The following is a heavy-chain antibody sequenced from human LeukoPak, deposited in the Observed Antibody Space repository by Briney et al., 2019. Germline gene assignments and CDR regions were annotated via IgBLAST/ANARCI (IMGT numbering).Heavy chain of an antibody. CDR1: GFTFSSYS. J-gene: IGHJ6*02. V-gene: IGHV3-21*01. Sequence: GGSLRLSCAASGFTFSSYSMNWVRQAPGKGLEWVSSISSSSSYIYYADSVKGRFTISRDNAKNSLYLQMNSLRAEDTAVYYCARDIIPYYDYGMDVWGQGTTVTVSS. CDR3: ARDIIPYYDYGMDV. CDR2: ISSSSSYI. D-gene: IGHD1-14*01.